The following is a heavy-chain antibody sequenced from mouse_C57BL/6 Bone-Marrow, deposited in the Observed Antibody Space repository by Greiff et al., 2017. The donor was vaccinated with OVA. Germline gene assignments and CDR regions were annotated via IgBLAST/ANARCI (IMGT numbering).Heavy chain of an antibody. CDR2: IHPNSGST. Sequence: VQLQQPGAELVKPGASVKLSCKASGYTFTSYWMHWVKQRPGQGLEWIGMIHPNSGSTNYNEKFKSKATLTVDKSSSTAYMQLSSLTSENYAVYYCAWLIYGGFAYWGQGTLVTVSA. J-gene: IGHJ3*01. CDR3: AWLIYGGFAY. V-gene: IGHV1-64*01. CDR1: GYTFTSYW. D-gene: IGHD1-1*01.